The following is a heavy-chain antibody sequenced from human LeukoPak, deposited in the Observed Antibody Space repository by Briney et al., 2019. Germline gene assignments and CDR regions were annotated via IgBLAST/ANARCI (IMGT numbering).Heavy chain of an antibody. J-gene: IGHJ3*02. CDR3: AREDYYDSLDAFDI. D-gene: IGHD3-22*01. CDR1: GFTFSSYA. Sequence: GGSLRLSCAASGFTFSSYAMHGVRQAPGKGLEWVAVISYDGSNKYYADSVKGRFTISRDNSKSTLYLQMNSLRAEDTAVYYCAREDYYDSLDAFDIWGQGTMVTVSS. V-gene: IGHV3-30-3*01. CDR2: ISYDGSNK.